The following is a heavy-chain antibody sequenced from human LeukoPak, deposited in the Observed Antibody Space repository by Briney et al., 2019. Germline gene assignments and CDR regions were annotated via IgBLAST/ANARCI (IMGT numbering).Heavy chain of an antibody. CDR1: VYTFTSYG. CDR3: ARDLGLDALEI. Sequence: GASVKVSCKASVYTFTSYGISWVRQAPGQGLEWMGWISAYNGNTNYPQKPQGRGTMTTDTSTSTAYMELRSLRSDDTAVYYCARDLGLDALEIWGQGKMVTVSS. D-gene: IGHD3-16*01. V-gene: IGHV1-18*01. J-gene: IGHJ3*02. CDR2: ISAYNGNT.